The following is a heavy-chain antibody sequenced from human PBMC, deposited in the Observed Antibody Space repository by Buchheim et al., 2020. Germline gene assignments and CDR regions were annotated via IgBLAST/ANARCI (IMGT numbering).Heavy chain of an antibody. CDR3: ARVVTNWIIDY. CDR1: GFTFSDHY. J-gene: IGHJ4*02. CDR2: TKNKANSYTT. Sequence: EVHLVESGGGLVQPGGSLRLSCAASGFTFSDHYMDWVRQAPGKGLEWVGRTKNKANSYTTPYAASVKGRFTISRDDSKNSLYLQMNSLKTEDTAVYYCARVVTNWIIDYWGQGTL. V-gene: IGHV3-72*01. D-gene: IGHD1-1*01.